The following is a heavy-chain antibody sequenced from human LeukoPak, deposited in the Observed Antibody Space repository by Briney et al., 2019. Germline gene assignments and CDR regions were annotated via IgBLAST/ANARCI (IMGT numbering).Heavy chain of an antibody. D-gene: IGHD6-13*01. Sequence: GGSLRLSCAASGFTFSSYSMNWVRQAPGKGLEWVSYISSSSSTIYYADSVKGRFTISRDNAKNSLYLQMNSLRAEDTAVYYCARTAAGIFDPFDIWGQGTMVTVSS. J-gene: IGHJ3*02. CDR3: ARTAAGIFDPFDI. CDR2: ISSSSSTI. V-gene: IGHV3-48*01. CDR1: GFTFSSYS.